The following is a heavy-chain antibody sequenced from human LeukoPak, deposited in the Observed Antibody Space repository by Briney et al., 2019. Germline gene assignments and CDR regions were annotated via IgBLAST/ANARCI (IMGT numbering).Heavy chain of an antibody. CDR2: IRYDGSNK. Sequence: GGSLRLSCAASGFTSSSYGMHWVRQAPGKGLEWVAFIRYDGSNKYYADSVKGRFTISRDNSKNTLYLQMNSLRAEDTAVYYCAKDRGPYGSSWTFDYWGQGTLVTVSS. D-gene: IGHD6-13*01. J-gene: IGHJ4*02. V-gene: IGHV3-30*02. CDR3: AKDRGPYGSSWTFDY. CDR1: GFTSSSYG.